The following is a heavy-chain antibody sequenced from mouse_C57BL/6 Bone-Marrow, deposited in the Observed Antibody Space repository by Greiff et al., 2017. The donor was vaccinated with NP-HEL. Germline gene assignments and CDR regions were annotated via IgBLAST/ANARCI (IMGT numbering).Heavy chain of an antibody. CDR1: GYTFTSYG. D-gene: IGHD6-1*01. CDR3: ARYTMWRRFAY. Sequence: QVQLKQSGAELARPGASVKLSCKASGYTFTSYGISWVKQRTGQGLEWIGEIYPRSGNTYYNEKFKGKATLTADKSSSTAYMELRSLTSEDSAVYFCARYTMWRRFAYWGQGTLVTVSA. CDR2: IYPRSGNT. J-gene: IGHJ3*01. V-gene: IGHV1-81*01.